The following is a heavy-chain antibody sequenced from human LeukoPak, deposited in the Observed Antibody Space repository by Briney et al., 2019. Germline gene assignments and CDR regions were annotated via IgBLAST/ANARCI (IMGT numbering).Heavy chain of an antibody. D-gene: IGHD3-10*01. V-gene: IGHV4-34*01. Sequence: PSETLSLTCAVYGGSFSGYYWSWIRQPPGKGLEWIGEINHSGSTNYNPSLKSRVTISVDTSKNQFSLKLSSVTAADTAVYYCAGRGFGELMSEYGMDVWGQGTTVTVSS. J-gene: IGHJ6*02. CDR1: GGSFSGYY. CDR2: INHSGST. CDR3: AGRGFGELMSEYGMDV.